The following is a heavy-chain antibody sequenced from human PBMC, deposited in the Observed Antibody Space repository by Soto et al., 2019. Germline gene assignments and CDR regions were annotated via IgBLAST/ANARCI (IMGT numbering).Heavy chain of an antibody. J-gene: IGHJ4*02. Sequence: GGSLRLSCAASGFTFSSYAMSWVRQAPGKGLEWVSAISGSGGSTYYADSVKGRFTISRDNSKNTLYLQMNSLRAEDTAVYYCAKDLGIVVVVAHFFDYWGQGTLVTVSS. V-gene: IGHV3-23*01. CDR2: ISGSGGST. CDR1: GFTFSSYA. D-gene: IGHD2-15*01. CDR3: AKDLGIVVVVAHFFDY.